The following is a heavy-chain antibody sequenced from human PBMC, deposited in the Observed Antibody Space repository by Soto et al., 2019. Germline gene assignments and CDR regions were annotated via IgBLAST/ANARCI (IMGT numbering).Heavy chain of an antibody. J-gene: IGHJ4*01. CDR2: ISGTGNTI. CDR3: ARTSTKLNSGRLDY. D-gene: IGHD6-19*01. CDR1: GFTFSTYE. Sequence: EVHLVESGGDLVQPGGSLRLSCAASGFTFSTYELNWVRQAPGTGLEWVSYISGTGNTIYYADSVTGRFTISRNNAKNALPLQMNSLRAEDTAVYYCARTSTKLNSGRLDYWGQGTLVTVSS. V-gene: IGHV3-48*03.